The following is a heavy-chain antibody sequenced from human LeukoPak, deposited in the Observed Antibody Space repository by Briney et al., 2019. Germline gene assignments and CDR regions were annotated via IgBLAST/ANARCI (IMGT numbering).Heavy chain of an antibody. J-gene: IGHJ4*02. D-gene: IGHD1-26*01. Sequence: SETLSLTCTVSGGSISSGGYYWSWIRQPPGKGLEWIGYIYYSWSTYYNPSLKSRVTISMDTSKNQFSLKVSSVTAADTAVYFCARGGVGATFDYWGQGALVTVSS. CDR2: IYYSWST. CDR3: ARGGVGATFDY. V-gene: IGHV4-30-4*08. CDR1: GGSISSGGYY.